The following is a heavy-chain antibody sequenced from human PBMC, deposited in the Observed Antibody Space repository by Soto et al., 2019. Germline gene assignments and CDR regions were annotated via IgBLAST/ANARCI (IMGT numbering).Heavy chain of an antibody. CDR2: IYHSGST. V-gene: IGHV4-4*02. J-gene: IGHJ5*02. CDR3: ARDGIAAAGTSWFDP. CDR1: GGSISSSNW. Sequence: KPSETLSLTCAVSGGSISSSNWWSWVRQPPGKGLEWIGEIYHSGSTNYNPSLKSRVTISVDKSKNQFSLKLSSVTAADTAVYYCARDGIAAAGTSWFDPWGQGTLVTVSS. D-gene: IGHD6-13*01.